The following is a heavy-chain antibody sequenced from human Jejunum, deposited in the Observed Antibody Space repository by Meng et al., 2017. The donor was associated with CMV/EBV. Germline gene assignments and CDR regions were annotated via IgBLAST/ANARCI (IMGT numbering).Heavy chain of an antibody. D-gene: IGHD4-11*01. CDR1: GFSFSTYG. CDR3: ATLGVTTLPSDY. Sequence: ELNVLESGGVLLQPGGSLRLSCAASGFSFSTYGMNWVRQVPGKGLQWVSLINGNGLNTYYADSVKGRFTISRDNFKNTLYLQMSSLRAEDTAIYYCATLGVTTLPSDYWGQGTLVTVSS. J-gene: IGHJ4*02. V-gene: IGHV3-23*01. CDR2: INGNGLNT.